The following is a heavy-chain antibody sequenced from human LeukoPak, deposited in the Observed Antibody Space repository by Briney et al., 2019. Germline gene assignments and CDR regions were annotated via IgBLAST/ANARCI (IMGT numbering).Heavy chain of an antibody. V-gene: IGHV1-69*02. CDR3: ARGRYYGSGSKNWFDS. Sequence: SVKVSCKTSGDTFSDYTLNWVRQGPGQGLEWMGRIIPILGVPTYAQKFQDRVTITADRSPNTAYMELNSLKSEDTAMYYCARGRYYGSGSKNWFDSWGQGTLVTVSS. CDR1: GDTFSDYT. CDR2: IIPILGVP. D-gene: IGHD3-10*01. J-gene: IGHJ5*01.